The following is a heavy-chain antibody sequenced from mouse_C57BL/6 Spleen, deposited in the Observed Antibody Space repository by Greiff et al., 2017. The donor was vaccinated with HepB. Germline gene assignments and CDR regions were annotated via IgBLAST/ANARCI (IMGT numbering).Heavy chain of an antibody. D-gene: IGHD1-1*01. J-gene: IGHJ1*03. CDR1: GYAFSSSW. CDR3: ARPSGGYGSSSWYFDV. CDR2: IYPGDGDT. Sequence: QVQLKQSGPELVKPGASVKISCKASGYAFSSSWMNWVKQRPGKGLEWIGRIYPGDGDTNYNGKFKGKATLTADKSSSTAYMQLSSLTSEDSAVYFCARPSGGYGSSSWYFDVWGTGTTVTVSS. V-gene: IGHV1-82*01.